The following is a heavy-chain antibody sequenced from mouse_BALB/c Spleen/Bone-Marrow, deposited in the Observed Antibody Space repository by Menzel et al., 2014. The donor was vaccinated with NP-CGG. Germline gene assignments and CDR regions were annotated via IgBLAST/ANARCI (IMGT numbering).Heavy chain of an antibody. CDR2: IDPANGNT. J-gene: IGHJ4*01. D-gene: IGHD1-1*01. CDR3: ALLLRHYAMDY. V-gene: IGHV14-3*02. CDR1: GFNIKDTY. Sequence: EVQLQQSGAELVKPGASVKLSCTASGFNIKDTYMHWVKQRPEQGLEWIGRIDPANGNTKYDPKFQGKATITADTSSNTAYLQLSSLTSEDTAVYYCALLLRHYAMDYWGQGTSVTVSS.